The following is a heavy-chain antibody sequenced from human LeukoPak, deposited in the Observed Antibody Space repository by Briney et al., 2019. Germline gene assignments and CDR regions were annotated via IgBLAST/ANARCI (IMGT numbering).Heavy chain of an antibody. D-gene: IGHD2-2*03. V-gene: IGHV4-4*07. J-gene: IGHJ6*03. CDR2: IHTSGNT. CDR3: ARGGYCSSSSCYPYNMDV. Sequence: SETLSLTCSVSGASISTYYWNWIRQSAGKGLEWIGRIHTSGNTNYNPSLKSRVTMSADTSKNQLSLKLSSVTAADTAVYYCARGGYCSSSSCYPYNMDVWGKGTTVTVSS. CDR1: GASISTYY.